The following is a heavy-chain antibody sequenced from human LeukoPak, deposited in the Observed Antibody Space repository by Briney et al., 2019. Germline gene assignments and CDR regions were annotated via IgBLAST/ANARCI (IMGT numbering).Heavy chain of an antibody. CDR3: ARQLGYCSSTSCHNWLAP. CDR2: IYYSGST. J-gene: IGHJ5*02. Sequence: NPSETLSLTCTVSGGSITSYYWSGIRQPPGKGLEWIGYIYYSGSTNYNPSLKSRVTISVDTSKNQFSLRLSSVTAADTAVYYCARQLGYCSSTSCHNWLAPWGQGTLVTVSS. CDR1: GGSITSYY. V-gene: IGHV4-59*01. D-gene: IGHD2-2*01.